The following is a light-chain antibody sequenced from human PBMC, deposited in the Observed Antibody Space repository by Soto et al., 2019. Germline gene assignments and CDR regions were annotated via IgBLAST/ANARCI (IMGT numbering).Light chain of an antibody. Sequence: EIVLTQSPATLSSFPGDRVTLSCRASQYINTRLAWYQHRPGQAPRLLIYQTSIRAAGIPARFSDSGYGTAFTLTISDVQPEDFALYYCHQRQSWPRTFGQGTKV. CDR1: QYINTR. CDR3: HQRQSWPRT. V-gene: IGKV3-11*01. J-gene: IGKJ1*01. CDR2: QTS.